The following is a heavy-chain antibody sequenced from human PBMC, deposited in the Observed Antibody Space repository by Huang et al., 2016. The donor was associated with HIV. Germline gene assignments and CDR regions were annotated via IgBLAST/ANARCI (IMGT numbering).Heavy chain of an antibody. D-gene: IGHD3-10*01. CDR1: GGSIRSSDYH. J-gene: IGHJ6*03. V-gene: IGHV4-39*01. CDR2: IYYKGSS. CDR3: ARHREGPVAYYSGWGSHLNYMDV. Sequence: QLLLQESGPGLVKPSEALALTCAVSGGSIRSSDYHWGWIRQPPGKGLEWIGSIYYKGSSHYSPSLKSRVTIAVDTSKNLFFLTLTSMTAADTAVYYCARHREGPVAYYSGWGSHLNYMDVWGRGRTVVVSS.